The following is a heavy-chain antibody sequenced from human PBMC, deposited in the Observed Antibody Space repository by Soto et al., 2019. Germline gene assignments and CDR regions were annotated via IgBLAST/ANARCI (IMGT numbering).Heavy chain of an antibody. D-gene: IGHD3-22*01. J-gene: IGHJ4*02. CDR1: GYSISSGYY. V-gene: IGHV4-38-2*01. Sequence: PSETLSLTCAVSGYSISSGYYWGWIRQPPGKGLEWIGSIYHSGNTYYNPSLKSRVTISVDTSKNQFSLNLSSVTAADTAVYYCARAPHDSFLDCWGQGALVTVSS. CDR2: IYHSGNT. CDR3: ARAPHDSFLDC.